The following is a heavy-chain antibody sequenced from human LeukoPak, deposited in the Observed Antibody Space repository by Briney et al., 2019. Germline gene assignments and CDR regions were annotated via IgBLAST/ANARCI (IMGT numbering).Heavy chain of an antibody. CDR3: ARQMGESTNFDN. CDR2: IYSGGTT. J-gene: IGHJ4*02. CDR1: GFTVSSSY. Sequence: PGGSLRLSCAASGFTVSSSYISWVRQAPGKGLEWVSAIYSGGTTYYADSVKGRFTISRDNSKNMLYLQMNSLRAEHTAMYHCARQMGESTNFDNWGQGTLVTVSS. V-gene: IGHV3-53*01. D-gene: IGHD2-2*01.